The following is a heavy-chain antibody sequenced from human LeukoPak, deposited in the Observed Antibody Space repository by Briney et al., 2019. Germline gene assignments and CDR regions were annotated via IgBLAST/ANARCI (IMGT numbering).Heavy chain of an antibody. V-gene: IGHV3-23*01. D-gene: IGHD5-18*01. CDR1: EFTLSSYG. CDR2: IGHGGTK. CDR3: AKEMASRIPFDC. J-gene: IGHJ4*02. Sequence: GGSLRLSCAASEFTLSSYGMAWVRQAPGKGPEWVSAIGHGGTKYYTDPVRGRFTIYRDNSKNTLYLQMNSLRGEDTAVYYCAKEMASRIPFDCWGQGTLVSVSS.